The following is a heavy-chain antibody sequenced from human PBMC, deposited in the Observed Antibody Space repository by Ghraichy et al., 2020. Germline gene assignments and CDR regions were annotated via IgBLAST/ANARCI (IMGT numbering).Heavy chain of an antibody. J-gene: IGHJ4*02. D-gene: IGHD3-10*01. CDR2: IYSGGST. CDR1: GFTVSSNY. V-gene: IGHV3-66*01. CDR3: ARVLVTTMVRGAYRH. Sequence: GGSLRLSCAASGFTVSSNYMSWVRQAPGKGLEWVSVIYSGGSTYYADSVKGRFTISRDNSKNTLYLQMNSLRAEDTAVYYCARVLVTTMVRGAYRHWGQGTLVTVSS.